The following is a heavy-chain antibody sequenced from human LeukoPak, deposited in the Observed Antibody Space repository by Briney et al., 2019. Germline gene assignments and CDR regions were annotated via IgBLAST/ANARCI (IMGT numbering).Heavy chain of an antibody. CDR3: AKGPRGGYSGYDYDPFDY. V-gene: IGHV3-23*01. CDR1: GFTFSSYA. J-gene: IGHJ4*02. CDR2: ISGSGGST. Sequence: QAGGSLRLSCAASGFTFSSYAMSCVRQAPGKGLEWVSTISGSGGSTNYADSVKGRFTISRDNSKNTLYLQMNSLRAEDTAVYYCAKGPRGGYSGYDYDPFDYWGQGTLVTVAS. D-gene: IGHD5-12*01.